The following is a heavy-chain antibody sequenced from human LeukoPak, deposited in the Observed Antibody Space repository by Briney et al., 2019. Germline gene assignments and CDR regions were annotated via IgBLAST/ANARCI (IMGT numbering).Heavy chain of an antibody. CDR2: ISSSGSTI. V-gene: IGHV3-48*03. CDR3: ARDNYDSSGYYFD. CDR1: GFTFSRYE. D-gene: IGHD3-22*01. J-gene: IGHJ4*02. Sequence: GGSLRLSCAASGFTFSRYEMNWVRQAPGKGLEWASYISSSGSTIYYADSVKGRFTISRDNAKNSLYLQMNSLRAEDTAVYYCARDNYDSSGYYFDWGQGTLVTVSS.